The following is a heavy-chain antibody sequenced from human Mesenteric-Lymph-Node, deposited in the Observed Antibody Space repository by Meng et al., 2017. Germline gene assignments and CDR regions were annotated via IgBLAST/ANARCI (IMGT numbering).Heavy chain of an antibody. CDR1: GLDFKSYG. J-gene: IGHJ4*01. CDR3: AKRGGNNYHFDY. V-gene: IGHV3-20*04. D-gene: IGHD5-24*01. CDR2: LSWNSNDA. Sequence: VQLVGSGGGGVRPGGSLRLSCAASGLDFKSYGMSWVRQAPGKGLEWVSGLSWNSNDAGYADSVKGRFTISRDNAKNSLYLQMTSLRAEDTAFYYCAKRGGNNYHFDYWGHGTLVTVSS.